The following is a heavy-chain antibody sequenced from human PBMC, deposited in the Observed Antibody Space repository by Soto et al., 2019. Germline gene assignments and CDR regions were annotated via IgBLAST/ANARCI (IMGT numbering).Heavy chain of an antibody. CDR3: AKSQGSGYDVGSAYGMDV. CDR2: ISYDGSNK. CDR1: GFTFSSYG. V-gene: IGHV3-30*18. Sequence: GGSLRLSCAASGFTFSSYGMHWVRQAPGKGLEWVAVISYDGSNKYYADSVKGRFTISRDNSKNTLYLQMNSLRAEDTAVYYCAKSQGSGYDVGSAYGMDVWGQGTTVTVSS. D-gene: IGHD5-12*01. J-gene: IGHJ6*02.